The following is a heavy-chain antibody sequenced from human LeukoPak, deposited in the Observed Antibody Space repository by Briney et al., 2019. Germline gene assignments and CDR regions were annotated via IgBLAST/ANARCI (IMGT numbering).Heavy chain of an antibody. D-gene: IGHD6-19*01. CDR2: TYYRSKWYN. V-gene: IGHV6-1*01. J-gene: IGHJ4*02. CDR1: GDTVSKNVA. Sequence: PPQTLSLTCVVSGDTVSKNVAWNWIRPSPSKGLEWLGRTYYRSKWYNDYAESMEGRMTISQDTSKNQYSLHLNSVTPDDTAVYYCARDFGTTGWHTFDYWGQGTLVTVSS. CDR3: ARDFGTTGWHTFDY.